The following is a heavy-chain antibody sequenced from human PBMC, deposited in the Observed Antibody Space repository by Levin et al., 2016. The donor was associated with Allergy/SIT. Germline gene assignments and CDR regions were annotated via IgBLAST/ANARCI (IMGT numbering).Heavy chain of an antibody. V-gene: IGHV4-61*03. D-gene: IGHD3-22*01. J-gene: IGHJ4*02. CDR1: GDSVSSGNYF. CDR2: IHDSGSA. CDR3: ASPIYYHNRGVYYFDY. Sequence: SETLSLTCIVSGDSVSSGNYFWSWIRQPPGKGLEWIGYIHDSGSANYNPSLKSRVTISLDKSKNHFSLMLTSVTAADTAVYYCASPIYYHNRGVYYFDYWGQGALVTV.